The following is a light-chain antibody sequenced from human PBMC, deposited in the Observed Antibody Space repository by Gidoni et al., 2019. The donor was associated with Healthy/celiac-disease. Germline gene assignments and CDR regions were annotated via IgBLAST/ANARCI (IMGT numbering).Light chain of an antibody. CDR2: WAS. Sequence: DIVMTQSPDYLAVSLGERATINCKSSQSVLYSSNNKNYVAWYQQKPGHPPKLLIYWASTRESGVPDRFSGSWSGTDFTLTISSLQAEDVAVYYCQQYYRTLSYTFGQGTKLEIK. CDR1: QSVLYSSNNKNY. J-gene: IGKJ2*01. V-gene: IGKV4-1*01. CDR3: QQYYRTLSYT.